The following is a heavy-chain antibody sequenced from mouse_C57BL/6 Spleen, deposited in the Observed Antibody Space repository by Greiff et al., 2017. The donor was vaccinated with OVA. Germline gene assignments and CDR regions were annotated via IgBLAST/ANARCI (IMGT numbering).Heavy chain of an antibody. CDR1: GYSFTDYN. D-gene: IGHD2-4*01. J-gene: IGHJ3*01. Sequence: EVQLQQSGPELVKPGASVKISCKASGYSFTDYNMNWVKQSNGKSLEWIGVINPNYGTTSSTQKFKGKATLTVDQSSSTAYMQLNSLTSEDSAVYYCAKGRNDYDEAWFAYWGQGTLVTVSA. CDR3: AKGRNDYDEAWFAY. CDR2: INPNYGTT. V-gene: IGHV1-39*01.